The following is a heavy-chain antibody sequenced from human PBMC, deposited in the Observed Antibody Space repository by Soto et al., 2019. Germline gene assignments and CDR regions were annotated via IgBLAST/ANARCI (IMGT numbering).Heavy chain of an antibody. D-gene: IGHD6-19*01. V-gene: IGHV4-34*01. Sequence: PSETLSLTCAVYGGSFSGYYWSWIRQPPGKGLEWIGEINHSGSTNYNPSLKSRVTISVDTSKNQFSLKLSSVTAADTAVYYCARSTYSSGWEYFDYWGQGTLVTVSS. CDR3: ARSTYSSGWEYFDY. CDR2: INHSGST. CDR1: GGSFSGYY. J-gene: IGHJ4*02.